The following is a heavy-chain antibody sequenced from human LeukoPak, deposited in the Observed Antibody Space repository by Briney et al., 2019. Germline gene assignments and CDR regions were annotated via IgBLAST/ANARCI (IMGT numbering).Heavy chain of an antibody. Sequence: PGGSLRLSCAASGFTFDDYAMRWVRQAPGKGLEWVSGISWNGGSIGYADSVKGRFTISRDNAKNSLYLQMNSLRAEDTAVYYCVLLGIDAFDIGGQGTTVTVSS. V-gene: IGHV3-9*01. CDR1: GFTFDDYA. J-gene: IGHJ3*02. CDR2: ISWNGGSI. D-gene: IGHD2-15*01. CDR3: VLLGIDAFDI.